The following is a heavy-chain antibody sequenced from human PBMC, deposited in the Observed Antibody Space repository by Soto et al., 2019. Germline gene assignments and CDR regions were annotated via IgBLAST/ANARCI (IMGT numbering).Heavy chain of an antibody. J-gene: IGHJ4*02. D-gene: IGHD3-3*01. V-gene: IGHV4-31*03. Sequence: SETLSLTCTVSGGSISSGGYYWSWIRQHPGKGLEWIGYIYYSGGTYYNPSLKSRVTISVDTSKNQFSLKLSSVTAADTAVYYCARVVRFLEWINWGQGTLVTVSS. CDR3: ARVVRFLEWIN. CDR2: IYYSGGT. CDR1: GGSISSGGYY.